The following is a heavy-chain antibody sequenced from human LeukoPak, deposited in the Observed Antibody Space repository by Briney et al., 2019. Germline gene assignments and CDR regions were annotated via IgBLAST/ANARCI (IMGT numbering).Heavy chain of an antibody. Sequence: GGSLRLSCAASGFTFSSYSMNWVRQAPGKGLEWVSSISSSSSYIYYADSVKGRFTISRDNAKNSLYLQMNSLRAEDTAVYYCAKDQTLWDVVVVAADYWGQGTLVTVSS. V-gene: IGHV3-21*01. CDR1: GFTFSSYS. J-gene: IGHJ4*02. CDR3: AKDQTLWDVVVVAADY. D-gene: IGHD2-15*01. CDR2: ISSSSSYI.